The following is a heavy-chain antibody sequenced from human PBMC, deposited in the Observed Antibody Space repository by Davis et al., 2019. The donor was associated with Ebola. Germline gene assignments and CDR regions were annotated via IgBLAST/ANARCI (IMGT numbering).Heavy chain of an antibody. CDR3: ATYTMTPLPFDY. J-gene: IGHJ4*02. D-gene: IGHD4-17*01. V-gene: IGHV1-18*01. CDR2: ISAYNGNT. Sequence: AASVKVSCKASGYTFTSYGISWVRQAPGQGLEWMGWISAYNGNTNYAQKLQGRVTMTTDTSTSTAYMELRSLRSDDTAVYYCATYTMTPLPFDYWGQGTLVTVSS. CDR1: GYTFTSYG.